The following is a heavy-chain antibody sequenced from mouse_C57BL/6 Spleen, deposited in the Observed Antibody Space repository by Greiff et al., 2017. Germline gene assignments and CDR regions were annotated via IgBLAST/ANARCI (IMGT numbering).Heavy chain of an antibody. CDR3: AGRYYYSGASFDY. Sequence: QVQLQQPGAELVRPGSSVKLSCKASGYTFTSYRMDWVKQRPGQGLEWIGNIYPSDSETHYNQKFKDKATLTVDKSSSTAYMQLSSLTSEDSAVYYCAGRYYYSGASFDYWGQGTTLTVSS. CDR1: GYTFTSYR. D-gene: IGHD1-3*01. V-gene: IGHV1-61*01. CDR2: IYPSDSET. J-gene: IGHJ2*01.